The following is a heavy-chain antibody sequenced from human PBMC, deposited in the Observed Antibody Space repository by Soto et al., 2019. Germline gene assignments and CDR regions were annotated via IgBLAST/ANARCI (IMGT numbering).Heavy chain of an antibody. J-gene: IGHJ4*02. V-gene: IGHV2-5*02. Sequence: SGPTLVNPTQTLALTCTFSGFSLSTSGVGVGWIRQPPGKALEWLALIYWDDDKRYSPSLKSRLTITKDTSKNQVVLTMTNMDPVDTATYYCAHTPYYDSSGYYPTSLDYWGQGTLVTVSS. D-gene: IGHD3-22*01. CDR3: AHTPYYDSSGYYPTSLDY. CDR2: IYWDDDK. CDR1: GFSLSTSGVG.